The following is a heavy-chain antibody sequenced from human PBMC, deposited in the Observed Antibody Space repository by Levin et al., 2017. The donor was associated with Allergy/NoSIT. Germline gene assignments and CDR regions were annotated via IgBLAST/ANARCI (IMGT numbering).Heavy chain of an antibody. V-gene: IGHV4-38-2*02. D-gene: IGHD2-2*01. J-gene: IGHJ5*02. Sequence: SQTLSLTCTVSDYSINTDYYWGWIRQPPGKGLEWIGNVHHNGNTAYNPSLKSRVPISVDTSKNQFSLNLRSATAADTAVYHCARVSVRSEHWYPSFFDPWGQGTLVTVSS. CDR3: ARVSVRSEHWYPSFFDP. CDR2: VHHNGNT. CDR1: DYSINTDYY.